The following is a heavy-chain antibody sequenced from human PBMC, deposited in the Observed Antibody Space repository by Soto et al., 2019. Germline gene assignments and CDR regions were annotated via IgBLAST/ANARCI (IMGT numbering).Heavy chain of an antibody. CDR3: ARSGPGGYIDY. CDR1: WDSVSSNNAA. D-gene: IGHD3-16*02. J-gene: IGHJ4*02. CDR2: TYYRSKWHS. Sequence: PSQTLSLTCAISWDSVSSNNAAWNWIRLSSSRGLEWLGRTYYRSKWHSGYALSVRGRITISPDTSKNRFSLQLNSVTPDDTAVYYCARSGPGGYIDYWGRGTLVTVSS. V-gene: IGHV6-1*01.